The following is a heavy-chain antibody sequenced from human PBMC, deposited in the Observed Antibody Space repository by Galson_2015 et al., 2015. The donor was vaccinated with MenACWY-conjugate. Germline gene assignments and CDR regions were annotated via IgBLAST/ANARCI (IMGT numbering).Heavy chain of an antibody. D-gene: IGHD4-23*01. CDR1: GFTFSTYA. Sequence: SLRLSCAASGFTFSTYAMSWVRQAPGKGLEWVSAISASGDSTYHTDSVKGRFTISRDNSKNTLYLQMNNLRAEDTAVYYCAKDLPYGGRSFDCWGQGALVTVSS. J-gene: IGHJ4*02. CDR3: AKDLPYGGRSFDC. CDR2: ISASGDST. V-gene: IGHV3-23*01.